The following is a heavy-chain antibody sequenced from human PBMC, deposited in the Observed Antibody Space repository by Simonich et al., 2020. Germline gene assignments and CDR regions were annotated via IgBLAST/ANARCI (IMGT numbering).Heavy chain of an antibody. J-gene: IGHJ6*02. CDR1: GFTFSSYE. CDR3: ARDFRLQLVEIGTYYYYRMDV. V-gene: IGHV3-48*03. Sequence: EVQLVESGGGLVQPGGSLRLSCAASGFTFSSYEMNWVSQAPGKGLEWVSYISSSGRTIYYADSVKGRFTIARDNAKNSLNLQMTRLRAEDTAVYYCARDFRLQLVEIGTYYYYRMDVWGQGTTVTVSS. D-gene: IGHD6-6*01. CDR2: ISSSGRTI.